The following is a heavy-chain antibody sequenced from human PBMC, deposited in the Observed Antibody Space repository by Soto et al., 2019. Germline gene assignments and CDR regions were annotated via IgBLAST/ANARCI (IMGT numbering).Heavy chain of an antibody. J-gene: IGHJ4*02. V-gene: IGHV4-34*01. CDR2: INHSGST. D-gene: IGHD6-6*01. Sequence: PSETLSLTCAVYGGSFSGYYWSWIRQPPGKGLEWIGEINHSGSTKYNPYLKSRVTISVDTTTNNFSQKLSTVTAADTTVFYCGRTIAARPNFDYWGQGTLVTVSS. CDR1: GGSFSGYY. CDR3: GRTIAARPNFDY.